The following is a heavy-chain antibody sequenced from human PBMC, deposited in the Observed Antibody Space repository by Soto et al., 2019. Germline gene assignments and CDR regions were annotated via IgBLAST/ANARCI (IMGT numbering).Heavy chain of an antibody. CDR3: AILGRYFDWLWLDY. V-gene: IGHV1-46*01. J-gene: IGHJ4*02. CDR1: GGTFSSYA. D-gene: IGHD3-9*01. CDR2: INPSGGTT. Sequence: GASVKVSCKASGGTFSSYAISWVRQAPGQGLEWMGIINPSGGTTSYAQKFQGRVTMTRDTSTSTVYMELSSLRSEDTAVYYCAILGRYFDWLWLDYWGQGTLVTVSS.